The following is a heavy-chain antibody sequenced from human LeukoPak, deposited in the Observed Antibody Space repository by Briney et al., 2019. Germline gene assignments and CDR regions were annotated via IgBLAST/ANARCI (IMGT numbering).Heavy chain of an antibody. D-gene: IGHD1-26*01. CDR3: ATLEWEHPYYFDY. Sequence: ASVKVSCKASGYTFTGYYMHWVRQAPGKGLEWMGGFDPEDGETIYAQKFQGRVTMTEDTSTDTAYMELSSLRSEDTAVYYCATLEWEHPYYFDYWGQGTLVTVSS. CDR1: GYTFTGYY. J-gene: IGHJ4*02. CDR2: FDPEDGET. V-gene: IGHV1-24*01.